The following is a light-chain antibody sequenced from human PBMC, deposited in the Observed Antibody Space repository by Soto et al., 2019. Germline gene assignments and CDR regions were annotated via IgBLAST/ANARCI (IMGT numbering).Light chain of an antibody. V-gene: IGLV1-40*01. CDR3: QSYDTSLTTLV. J-gene: IGLJ2*01. CDR2: GNT. CDR1: SSNIGAGYD. Sequence: QSVLTQPPWVSGAPGQRVTISCTGSSSNIGAGYDVLWYQQLPGTAPKLLIYGNTNRPSGVPDRFSGSKSGTSASLAITGLQTEDEADYYCQSYDTSLTTLVFGGGTKLTVL.